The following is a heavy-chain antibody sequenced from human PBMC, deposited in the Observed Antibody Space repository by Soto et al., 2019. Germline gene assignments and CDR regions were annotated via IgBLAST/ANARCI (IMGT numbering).Heavy chain of an antibody. Sequence: SETLSLTCTVSGGSISSYNWSWIRQPPGKGLEWIGYIYYSGSTNYNPSLKSRVTISVDTSKNQFSLKLSSVTAADTAVYYCAREVGYSSGWYQFDYWGQGTLVTVSS. D-gene: IGHD6-19*01. J-gene: IGHJ4*02. CDR3: AREVGYSSGWYQFDY. CDR1: GGSISSYN. CDR2: IYYSGST. V-gene: IGHV4-59*01.